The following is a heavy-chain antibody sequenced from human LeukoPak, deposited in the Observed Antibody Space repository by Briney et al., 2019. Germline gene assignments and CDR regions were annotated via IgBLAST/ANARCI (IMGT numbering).Heavy chain of an antibody. CDR3: ARGGRSGTSY. CDR2: INNSGST. D-gene: IGHD2-2*01. Sequence: SQSLSLTCAVYGGFFSGYYWSWIRQPPGKWLEWIGEINNSGSTNYNLSLKSRVTISVDTSKDQFSLKLSSVTAADTAVYYCARGGRSGTSYWGQGTLVTVSS. CDR1: GGFFSGYY. J-gene: IGHJ4*02. V-gene: IGHV4-34*01.